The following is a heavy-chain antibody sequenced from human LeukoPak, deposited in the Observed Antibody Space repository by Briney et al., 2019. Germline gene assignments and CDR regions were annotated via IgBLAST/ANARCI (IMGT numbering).Heavy chain of an antibody. D-gene: IGHD3-22*01. Sequence: ASVKVSCKASGYTFTSYGISWVRQAPGQGLEWMGGISAYNGNRNYSQKLQGRVTMTTDTSTSTAYMELGSLRFDDTAVYYCARDRSRDSSGYYFDWFDPWGQGTLVTVSS. CDR3: ARDRSRDSSGYYFDWFDP. J-gene: IGHJ5*02. CDR2: ISAYNGNR. V-gene: IGHV1-18*01. CDR1: GYTFTSYG.